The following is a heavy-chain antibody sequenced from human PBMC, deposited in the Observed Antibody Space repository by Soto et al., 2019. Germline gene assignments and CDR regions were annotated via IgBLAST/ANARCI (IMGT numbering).Heavy chain of an antibody. V-gene: IGHV1-69*13. D-gene: IGHD5-18*01. Sequence: ASVKVSCKASGGTFSSYAISWVRQAPGQGLEWMGGIIPIFGTANYAQKFQGRVTITADESTSTAYMELSSLRSEDTAVYYCARVSEGRDTAMVISRNWFDPWGQGTLVTVSS. CDR2: IIPIFGTA. CDR1: GGTFSSYA. J-gene: IGHJ5*02. CDR3: ARVSEGRDTAMVISRNWFDP.